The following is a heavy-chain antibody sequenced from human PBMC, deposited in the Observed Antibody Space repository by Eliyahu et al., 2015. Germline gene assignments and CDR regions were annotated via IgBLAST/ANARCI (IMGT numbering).Heavy chain of an antibody. CDR1: XFSLSTSGVG. CDR3: AHRLPSSGYYVPFDAFDI. CDR2: IYWDDDK. D-gene: IGHD3-22*01. J-gene: IGHJ3*02. Sequence: QITLKESGPTLVKPTXTXTLTXTFSXFSLSTSGVGVGWIRQPPGKALEWLALIYWDDDKRYSPSLKSRLTITKDTSKNQVALTMTNMDPVDTATYYCAHRLPSSGYYVPFDAFDIWGQGTMVTVSS. V-gene: IGHV2-5*02.